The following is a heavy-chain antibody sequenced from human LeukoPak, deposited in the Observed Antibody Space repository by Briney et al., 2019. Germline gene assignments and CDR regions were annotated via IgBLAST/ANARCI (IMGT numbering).Heavy chain of an antibody. CDR2: IKQDGSEK. CDR3: ATRPVYGSGSPMEHYFDY. D-gene: IGHD3-10*01. Sequence: GGSLRLSCAASGFTFTNYWMSWGRQAPGKGLEWVANIKQDGSEKYYVDSVKGRFTISRDNAKNSLYLQMNSLRAEDTAVYYCATRPVYGSGSPMEHYFDYWGQGTLVTVSS. CDR1: GFTFTNYW. V-gene: IGHV3-7*03. J-gene: IGHJ4*02.